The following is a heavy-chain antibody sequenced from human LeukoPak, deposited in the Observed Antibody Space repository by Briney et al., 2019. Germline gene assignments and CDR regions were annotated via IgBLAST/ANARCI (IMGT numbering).Heavy chain of an antibody. J-gene: IGHJ4*02. CDR2: INPNSGGT. CDR3: ARGYARAYYYDSSGPGY. D-gene: IGHD3-22*01. V-gene: IGHV1-2*02. CDR1: GYTFTSYD. Sequence: VASVKVSCKASGYTFTSYDINWVRQAPGQGLEWMGWINPNSGGTNYAQKFQGRVTMTRDTSISTAYMELSRLRSDDTAVYYCARGYARAYYYDSSGPGYWGQGTLVTVSS.